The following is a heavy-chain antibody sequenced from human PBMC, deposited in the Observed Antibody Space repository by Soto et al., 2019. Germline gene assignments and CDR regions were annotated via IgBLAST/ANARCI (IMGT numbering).Heavy chain of an antibody. D-gene: IGHD6-19*01. CDR2: IYPYDSEI. Sequence: GESLKISCNASGYSFANYWIGWVRQMPGKGLEWMGFIYPYDSEITYSSSFEGRVTISADKSIGTAYLKWGSLKASDTAIYYCASLSSSPSTYYMDVWGKGTTVTVSS. CDR3: ASLSSSPSTYYMDV. V-gene: IGHV5-51*01. J-gene: IGHJ6*03. CDR1: GYSFANYW.